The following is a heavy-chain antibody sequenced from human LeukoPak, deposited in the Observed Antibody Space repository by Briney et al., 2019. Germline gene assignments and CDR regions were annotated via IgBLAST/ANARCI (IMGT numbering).Heavy chain of an antibody. V-gene: IGHV4-59*01. CDR1: GGSFSGYY. D-gene: IGHD2-2*01. Sequence: SSETLSLTCAVYGGSFSGYYWSWIRQPPGKGLEWIGYIYYSGSTNYNPSLKNRVTISVDTSKNQFSLKLSSVTAADTAVYYCARTPPAMLYFDYWGQGTLVTVSS. CDR2: IYYSGST. J-gene: IGHJ4*02. CDR3: ARTPPAMLYFDY.